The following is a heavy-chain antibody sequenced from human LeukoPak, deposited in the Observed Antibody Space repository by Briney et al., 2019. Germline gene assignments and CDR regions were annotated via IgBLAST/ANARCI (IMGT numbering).Heavy chain of an antibody. J-gene: IGHJ4*02. CDR2: ISGSGGST. CDR3: AKDGIGYSRGFDY. CDR1: GFTFSSYA. D-gene: IGHD2-15*01. Sequence: GGSLRLSCAASGFTFSSYAMNWARQAPGKGLEWVSAISGSGGSTYYADSVKGRFTISRDNSKNTLYLQMNSLRAEDTAVYYCAKDGIGYSRGFDYWGQGTLVTVSS. V-gene: IGHV3-23*01.